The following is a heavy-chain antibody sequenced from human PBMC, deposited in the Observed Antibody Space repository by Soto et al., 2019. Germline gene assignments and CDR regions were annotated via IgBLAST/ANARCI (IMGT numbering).Heavy chain of an antibody. V-gene: IGHV3-7*03. Sequence: EVRLXESGGGLVQPGGSLRLSCTTSGFTFSNFWMNWVRQAPGKGLEWVANIRQDGSEKNYVDSVKGRFTISRDNXKNSVYLQMNSLRGEDTAVYYCARDRAMDDYWGQGTLVTVSP. D-gene: IGHD5-18*01. J-gene: IGHJ4*02. CDR1: GFTFSNFW. CDR2: IRQDGSEK. CDR3: ARDRAMDDY.